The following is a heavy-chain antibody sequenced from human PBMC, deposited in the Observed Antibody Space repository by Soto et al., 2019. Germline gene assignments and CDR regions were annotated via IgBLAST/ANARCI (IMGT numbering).Heavy chain of an antibody. CDR1: GFTFSSYW. CDR3: ARFYYDSSGYLPSPYYYYYGMDV. J-gene: IGHJ6*02. Sequence: GSLRLSCAASGFTFSSYWMSWVSQAPGKGLEWVANIKQDGSEKYYVDSVKGRFTISRDNAKNSLYLQMNSLRAEDTAVYYCARFYYDSSGYLPSPYYYYYGMDVWGQGTTVTVSS. CDR2: IKQDGSEK. D-gene: IGHD3-22*01. V-gene: IGHV3-7*04.